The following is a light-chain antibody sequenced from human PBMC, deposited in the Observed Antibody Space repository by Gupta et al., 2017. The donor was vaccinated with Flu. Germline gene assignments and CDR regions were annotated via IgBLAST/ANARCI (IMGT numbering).Light chain of an antibody. Sequence: EIVLTQSPATLSLSPGERATLSCRASQSISIYLGRYQQKHGQAPRLLIYDQFKRAAGSPARCIGSGSGGNDTITNSSIVPEDSVGYYCQKRDNRRGLTFGGGTKVET. CDR3: QKRDNRRGLT. CDR1: QSISIY. V-gene: IGKV3-11*02. CDR2: DQF. J-gene: IGKJ4*01.